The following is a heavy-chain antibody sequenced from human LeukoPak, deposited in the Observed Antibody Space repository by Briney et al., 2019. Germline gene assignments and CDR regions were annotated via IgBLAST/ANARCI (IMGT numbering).Heavy chain of an antibody. J-gene: IGHJ3*02. CDR2: ISYDGSSK. CDR1: GFTFSSST. V-gene: IGHV3-30-3*01. D-gene: IGHD6-6*01. CDR3: AGEYSSSSGVFDI. Sequence: PGGSLRLSCAASGFTFSSSTMHWVRQGPGKGLEWVASISYDGSSKYYADSVEGRFTISRDSFENMLYLQVNSLRPEDTAVYFCAGEYSSSSGVFDIWGQGTMVTVSS.